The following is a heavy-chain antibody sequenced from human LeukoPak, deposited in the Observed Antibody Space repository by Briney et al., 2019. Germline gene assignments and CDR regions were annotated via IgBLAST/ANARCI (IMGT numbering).Heavy chain of an antibody. CDR3: ARRVGVALDY. J-gene: IGHJ4*02. Sequence: SETLSLTCSVYSESFSGGYWSWIRQPPGKGLDWIGEISDNEGIKYSPSLKSRVTISVDASKNQFSLKLSSVTAADTAVYYCARRVGVALDYWGQGTLVTVSS. CDR2: ISDNEGI. CDR1: SESFSGGY. D-gene: IGHD2-21*01. V-gene: IGHV4-34*01.